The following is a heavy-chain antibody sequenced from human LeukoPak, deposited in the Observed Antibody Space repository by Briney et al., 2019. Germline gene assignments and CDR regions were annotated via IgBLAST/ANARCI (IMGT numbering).Heavy chain of an antibody. Sequence: ASVTVSCKASGYTFTSYYMHWVRQAPGQGLEWMGIINPSGGSTSYAQKFQGRVTMTRDTSTSTVYMELSSLRSEDTAVYYCARDFRVAAAGSWGQGTLVTVSS. D-gene: IGHD6-13*01. CDR1: GYTFTSYY. J-gene: IGHJ4*02. CDR3: ARDFRVAAAGS. V-gene: IGHV1-46*01. CDR2: INPSGGST.